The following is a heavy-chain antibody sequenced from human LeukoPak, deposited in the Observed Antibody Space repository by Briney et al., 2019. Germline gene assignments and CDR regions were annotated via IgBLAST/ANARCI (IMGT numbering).Heavy chain of an antibody. CDR2: ISGNGGST. J-gene: IGHJ4*02. CDR3: AKSERVVYGSGNYYSLDY. V-gene: IGHV3-23*01. D-gene: IGHD3-10*01. CDR1: GFTFSSYA. Sequence: QPGGSLRLSCAASGFTFSSYAMSWVRQAPGKGLEWVSAISGNGGSTYYADSVKGRFTISRDNSKNTLYLQMNSLRAEDMAVYYCAKSERVVYGSGNYYSLDYWGQGTLVTVSS.